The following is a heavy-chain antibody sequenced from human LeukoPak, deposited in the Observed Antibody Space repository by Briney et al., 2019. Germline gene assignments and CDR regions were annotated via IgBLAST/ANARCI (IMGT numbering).Heavy chain of an antibody. CDR1: GFTFSNYG. J-gene: IGHJ4*02. CDR3: ARDRSGYTFDD. CDR2: ISYDGSNK. V-gene: IGHV3-30*03. D-gene: IGHD5-18*01. Sequence: GGSLRLSCAAPGFTFSNYGMHWVRQAPGKGLEWVAVISYDGSNKYYTDSVKGRFTISRDNAKNSLYLQMNSLRAEDTAVYYCARDRSGYTFDDWGQGTLVTVSS.